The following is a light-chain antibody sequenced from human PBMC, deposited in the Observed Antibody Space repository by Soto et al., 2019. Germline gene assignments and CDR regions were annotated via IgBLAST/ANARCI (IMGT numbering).Light chain of an antibody. CDR1: QGISNY. CDR3: QQAASFPIT. CDR2: AAS. V-gene: IGKV1-27*01. Sequence: DIQMTQSPSSLSASVGDRVTITCRASQGISNYLAWYQQKPGKVPRLMIYAASTLHSGVPSRFSGGGSGTEFTLTISSLEPEDVATYYCQQAASFPITFGQGTRLEIK. J-gene: IGKJ5*01.